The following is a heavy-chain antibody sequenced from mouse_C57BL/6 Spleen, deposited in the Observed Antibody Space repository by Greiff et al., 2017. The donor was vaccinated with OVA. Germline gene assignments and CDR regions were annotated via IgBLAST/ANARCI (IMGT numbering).Heavy chain of an antibody. Sequence: SGAELVRPGASVTLSCKASGYTFTDYEMHWVKQTPVHGLEWIGAIDPETGGTAYNQKFKGKAILTADKSSSTAYMELRSLTSEDSAVYYCTVAYYKEAWFAYWGQGTLVTVSA. CDR3: TVAYYKEAWFAY. V-gene: IGHV1-15*01. CDR2: IDPETGGT. CDR1: GYTFTDYE. J-gene: IGHJ3*01. D-gene: IGHD2-12*01.